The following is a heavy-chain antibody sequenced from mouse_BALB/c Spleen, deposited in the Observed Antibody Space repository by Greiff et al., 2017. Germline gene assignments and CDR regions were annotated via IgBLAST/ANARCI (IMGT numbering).Heavy chain of an antibody. J-gene: IGHJ3*01. CDR1: GYTFTSYW. CDR2: INPSNGGT. CDR3: TVVGASKCDGSRAWFAY. V-gene: IGHV1S16*01. Sequence: QVQLQQPGAELVKPGASVKLSCKASGYTFTSYWMHWVKLRPGQGFEWIGEINPSNGGTNYNEKFKRKATLTVDKSSSTAYMQLSSLTSEGSAVYYCTVVGASKCDGSRAWFAYWGQGTLVTVSA. D-gene: IGHD1-1*01.